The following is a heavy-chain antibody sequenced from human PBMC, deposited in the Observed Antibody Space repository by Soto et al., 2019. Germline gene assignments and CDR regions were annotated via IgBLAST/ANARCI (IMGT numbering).Heavy chain of an antibody. Sequence: SETLSLTCTVSGGSITSYYWSWIRQPPGKGLEWIGYIYFSGSTNYNPSLKSRVTISVDTSKNQFSLKLSSVTAADTAVYYCARGDPLLWFGEKVYYGMDVWGQGTTVTVSS. D-gene: IGHD3-10*01. CDR2: IYFSGST. J-gene: IGHJ6*02. CDR1: GGSITSYY. CDR3: ARGDPLLWFGEKVYYGMDV. V-gene: IGHV4-59*01.